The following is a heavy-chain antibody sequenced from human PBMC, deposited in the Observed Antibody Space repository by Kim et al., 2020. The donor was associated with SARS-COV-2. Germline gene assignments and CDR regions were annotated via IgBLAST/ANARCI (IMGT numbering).Heavy chain of an antibody. CDR3: ERKREIVATIAPRYYYGMDV. Sequence: ASVKVSCKASGYTFTSYGISWVRQAPGQGLEWMGWISAYNGDTNYAQKLQGRVTMTTGTSTSTAYMELRSLRSDDTAVYYCERKREIVATIAPRYYYGMDVWGQGTTVTVSS. CDR1: GYTFTSYG. V-gene: IGHV1-18*04. CDR2: ISAYNGDT. D-gene: IGHD5-12*01. J-gene: IGHJ6*02.